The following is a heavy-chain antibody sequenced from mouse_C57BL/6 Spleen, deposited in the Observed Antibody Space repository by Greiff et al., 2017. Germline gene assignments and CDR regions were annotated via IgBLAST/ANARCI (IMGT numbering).Heavy chain of an antibody. CDR2: IHPSDSDT. CDR3: APRDDYDYAMDY. J-gene: IGHJ4*01. V-gene: IGHV1-74*01. Sequence: QVHVKQPGAELVKPGASVKVSCKASGYTFTSYWMHWVKQRPGQGLEWIGRIHPSDSDTNYNQKFKGKATLTVDKSSSTAYMQLSSLTSEDSAVYYCAPRDDYDYAMDYWGQGTSVTVSS. D-gene: IGHD2-4*01. CDR1: GYTFTSYW.